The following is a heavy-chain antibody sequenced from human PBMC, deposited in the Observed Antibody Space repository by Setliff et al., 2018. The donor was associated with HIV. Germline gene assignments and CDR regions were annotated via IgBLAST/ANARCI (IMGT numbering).Heavy chain of an antibody. CDR2: IDHSGST. CDR1: GGSFSGYY. J-gene: IGHJ4*02. V-gene: IGHV4-34*01. D-gene: IGHD5-18*01. CDR3: ARVPGYSFGYEHFDY. Sequence: PSETLSLTCAVYGGSFSGYYWTWIRQPPGKGLEWIGEIDHSGSTNYNPSLKSRVTLSVDTSKNQVSLRLSSVTAADTAVYYCARVPGYSFGYEHFDYWGRGTLVTVSS.